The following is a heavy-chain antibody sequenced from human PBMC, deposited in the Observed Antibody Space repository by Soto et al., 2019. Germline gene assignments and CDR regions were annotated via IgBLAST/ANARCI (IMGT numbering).Heavy chain of an antibody. Sequence: QVQLLESGGGVVQPGGSLRLSCAASGFTFRYYGLHWIRQAPGKGLEWVAVIFFDGTKKNYTESVKGRFTISRDNYKNTLFLQVDSLRVEDSGIYYCARRHDERSYLDHWGQGTLVTVSS. V-gene: IGHV3-33*01. D-gene: IGHD1-1*01. CDR1: GFTFRYYG. CDR3: ARRHDERSYLDH. CDR2: IFFDGTKK. J-gene: IGHJ4*02.